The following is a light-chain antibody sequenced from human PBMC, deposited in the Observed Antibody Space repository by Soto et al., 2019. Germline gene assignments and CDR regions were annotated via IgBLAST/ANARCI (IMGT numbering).Light chain of an antibody. V-gene: IGKV3-15*01. CDR1: HSVTSN. Sequence: EIVMAQSPATLSVAPGDRATLSCRASHSVTSNLAWYQQKPGQAPRLLIYGASTRATGIPARFSGSGSGTEFTLTISSLQSEDFAVYYRQQYNNWPPITFGQGTRLEI. CDR2: GAS. J-gene: IGKJ5*01. CDR3: QQYNNWPPIT.